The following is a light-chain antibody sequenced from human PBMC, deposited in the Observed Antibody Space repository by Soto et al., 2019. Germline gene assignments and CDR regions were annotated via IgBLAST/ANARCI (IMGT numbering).Light chain of an antibody. CDR2: DVT. J-gene: IGLJ1*01. V-gene: IGLV2-14*01. Sequence: QSLLTQPASVSVSPGQSITISCTGTSSDVGGYNSVSWYRQDPGKAPKLMIYDVTNRPSGVSNRFSGSKSGNTASLTISGLQAEDEADYYCSSFTSSITYVFGTGTKVTVL. CDR3: SSFTSSITYV. CDR1: SSDVGGYNS.